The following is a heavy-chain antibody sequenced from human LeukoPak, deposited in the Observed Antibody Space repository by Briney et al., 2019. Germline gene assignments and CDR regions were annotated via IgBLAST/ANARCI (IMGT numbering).Heavy chain of an antibody. V-gene: IGHV3-30*04. Sequence: GGSLRLSCAASGFTFSSYAMHWVRQAPGKGLEWVAVISYDGSNKYYADSVKGRFTISRDNSKNTLYLQVNTLRAEDTAVYYCAKGYSSSWIKNYFDYWGQGALVTVSS. CDR3: AKGYSSSWIKNYFDY. D-gene: IGHD6-13*01. J-gene: IGHJ4*02. CDR2: ISYDGSNK. CDR1: GFTFSSYA.